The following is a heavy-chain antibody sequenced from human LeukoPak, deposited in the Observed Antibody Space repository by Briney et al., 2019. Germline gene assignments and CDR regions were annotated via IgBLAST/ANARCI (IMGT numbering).Heavy chain of an antibody. CDR2: INPNSGGT. CDR1: GYTFTGYY. J-gene: IGHJ3*02. CDR3: ARSGGWELLVPWYPFDI. V-gene: IGHV1-2*02. D-gene: IGHD1-26*01. Sequence: ASVKVSCKASGYTFTGYYMHWVRQAPGQGLEWMGWINPNSGGTNYAQKFQGRVTMTRDTSISTAYMELSRLRSEDTAVYYCARSGGWELLVPWYPFDIWGQGTMVTVSS.